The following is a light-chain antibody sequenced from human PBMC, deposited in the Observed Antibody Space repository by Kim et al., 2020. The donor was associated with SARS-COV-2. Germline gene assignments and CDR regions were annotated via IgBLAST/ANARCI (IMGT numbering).Light chain of an antibody. J-gene: IGKJ1*01. CDR3: QQSYSSITWT. CDR1: QSISRY. CDR2: AAS. Sequence: SVGDRVTITCRASQSISRYLNWYQQKPGKAPKIVIYAASNLQSGVPSRFSGSGSGTDFTLTISSLQPEDIATYYCQQSYSSITWTFGQGTKVEIK. V-gene: IGKV1-39*01.